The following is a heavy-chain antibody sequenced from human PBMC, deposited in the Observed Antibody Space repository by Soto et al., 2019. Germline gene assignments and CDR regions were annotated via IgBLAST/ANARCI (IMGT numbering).Heavy chain of an antibody. CDR2: ISAYNGNT. CDR1: GYTFTSYG. CDR3: ARDPEKLLWFGELFSPGEYYFDY. D-gene: IGHD3-10*01. V-gene: IGHV1-18*01. J-gene: IGHJ4*02. Sequence: GASVKVSCKASGYTFTSYGISWVRQAPGQGLEWMGWISAYNGNTNYAQKLQGRVTMTTDTSTSTAYMELRSLRSDDTAVYYCARDPEKLLWFGELFSPGEYYFDYWGQGTLVTVSS.